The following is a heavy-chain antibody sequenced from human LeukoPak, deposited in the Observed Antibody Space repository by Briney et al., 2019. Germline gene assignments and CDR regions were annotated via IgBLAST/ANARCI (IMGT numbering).Heavy chain of an antibody. J-gene: IGHJ5*02. CDR3: ARVNGPNSGYYYTLDL. V-gene: IGHV3-33*01. Sequence: GTSLRLSCAASGLTFRNYAMHWVRQAPGGRLEWVAVIWFDGTEKYYAASVMGRFTISRDSSESTLYLQMNGLRTEDTAVYYCARVNGPNSGYYYTLDLWGQGTPVTVPS. CDR2: IWFDGTEK. D-gene: IGHD3-22*01. CDR1: GLTFRNYA.